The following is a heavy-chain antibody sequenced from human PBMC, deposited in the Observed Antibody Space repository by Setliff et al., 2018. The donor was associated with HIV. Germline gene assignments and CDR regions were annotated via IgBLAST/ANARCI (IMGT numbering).Heavy chain of an antibody. CDR1: GGSISSYY. CDR3: ARGNTISEVVTTNWLDP. J-gene: IGHJ5*02. Sequence: PSETLSLTCTVSGGSISSYYWSWVRQPPGKGLEWIGHIYYSGSTNYNPSLKSRVTISKDTSKKQISLRLRLVTAADTAVYYCARGNTISEVVTTNWLDPWGQGTLVTVSS. V-gene: IGHV4-59*01. CDR2: IYYSGST. D-gene: IGHD3-3*01.